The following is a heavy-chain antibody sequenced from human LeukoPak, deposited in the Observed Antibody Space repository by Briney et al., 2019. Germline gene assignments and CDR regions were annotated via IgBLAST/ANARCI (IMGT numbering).Heavy chain of an antibody. J-gene: IGHJ3*02. Sequence: SETLSLTCAVYGGSFSGYYWSWIRQPPGKGLEWIGEINHSGSTNYNPSLKSRVTISVDTSKNQFSLKLSSVTAADTAVYYCARLVGGTMVRGVIRGGAFDIWGQGTMVTVSS. V-gene: IGHV4-34*01. CDR1: GGSFSGYY. CDR2: INHSGST. D-gene: IGHD3-10*01. CDR3: ARLVGGTMVRGVIRGGAFDI.